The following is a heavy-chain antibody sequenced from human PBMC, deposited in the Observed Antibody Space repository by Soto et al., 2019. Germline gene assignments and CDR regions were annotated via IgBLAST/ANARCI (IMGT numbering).Heavy chain of an antibody. CDR3: AKDGIVV. Sequence: GGSLRLSCAASGFTFSNFGMHWVRQAPGKGPEWVAVISYDGSNRYYADSVKGRFTISRDNSKDTLYLQLNSLRAEDTGVYYCAKDGIVVGGQGTLVTVSS. CDR1: GFTFSNFG. D-gene: IGHD1-26*01. J-gene: IGHJ4*02. CDR2: ISYDGSNR. V-gene: IGHV3-30*18.